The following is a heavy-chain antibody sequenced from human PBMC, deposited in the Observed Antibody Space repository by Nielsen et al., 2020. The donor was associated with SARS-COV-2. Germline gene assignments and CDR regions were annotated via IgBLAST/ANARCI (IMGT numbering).Heavy chain of an antibody. Sequence: WVRQAPGQGLEWMGWISAYNGNTNYAQKLQGRVTMTTDTSTSTAYMELRSLRSDDTAVYYCARHGSSYWFDPWGQGTLVTVSS. D-gene: IGHD6-6*01. V-gene: IGHV1-18*01. J-gene: IGHJ5*02. CDR2: ISAYNGNT. CDR3: ARHGSSYWFDP.